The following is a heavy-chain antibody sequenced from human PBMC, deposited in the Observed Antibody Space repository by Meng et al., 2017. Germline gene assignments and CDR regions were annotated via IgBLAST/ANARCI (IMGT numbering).Heavy chain of an antibody. D-gene: IGHD3-22*01. J-gene: IGHJ3*02. CDR3: ARGLQGNYDSSGYYSDAFDI. V-gene: IGHV4-61*01. CDR2: IYYSGST. CDR1: GGSVSSGSYY. Sequence: LRLSCTVSGGSVSSGSYYWSWIRQPPGKGLEWIGYIYYSGSTNYNPSLKSRVTISVDTSKNQFSLKLSSVTAADTAVYYCARGLQGNYDSSGYYSDAFDIWGQGTMVTVSS.